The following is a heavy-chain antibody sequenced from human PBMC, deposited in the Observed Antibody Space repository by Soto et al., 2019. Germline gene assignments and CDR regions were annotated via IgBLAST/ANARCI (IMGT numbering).Heavy chain of an antibody. CDR3: ARLVVVAATSWFDL. J-gene: IGHJ5*02. D-gene: IGHD2-15*01. CDR2: IYSGGST. Sequence: GGSLRLSCAASGFTVSSNYMSWVRQAPGKGLEWVSVIYSGGSTYYADSVKGRFTISRDNSKNTLYLQMNSLRAEDTAVYYCARLVVVAATSWFDLSCPATFVTVSS. CDR1: GFTVSSNY. V-gene: IGHV3-53*01.